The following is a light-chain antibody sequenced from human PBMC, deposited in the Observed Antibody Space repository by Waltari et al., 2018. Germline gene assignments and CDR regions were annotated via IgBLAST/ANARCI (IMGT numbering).Light chain of an antibody. CDR1: SNNVGNQG. CDR3: TAWDISLNAHV. J-gene: IGLJ1*01. V-gene: IGLV10-54*04. Sequence: QAGLTQPPSVSKGLRQTATLTCTGNSNNVGNQGAAWLQQHQDHPPKLLSYRNNNRPSGISERFSASRSGNTASLTITELQSEDEADYYCTAWDISLNAHVFGTGTEVTVL. CDR2: RNN.